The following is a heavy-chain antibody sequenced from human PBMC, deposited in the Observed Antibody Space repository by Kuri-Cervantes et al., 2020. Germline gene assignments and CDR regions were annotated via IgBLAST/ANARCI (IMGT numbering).Heavy chain of an antibody. V-gene: IGHV3-21*01. D-gene: IGHD5-18*01. Sequence: GGSLRLSCVASGFTFSNYSMNWVRQAPGKGLDWVSSINSDNTYNHYTNSVKGRFTITRDNAKNTLYLQMNSLRAEDTAVYYCARVDTAMVDKFFDYWGQGTLVTVSS. CDR1: GFTFSNYS. CDR2: INSDNTYN. J-gene: IGHJ4*02. CDR3: ARVDTAMVDKFFDY.